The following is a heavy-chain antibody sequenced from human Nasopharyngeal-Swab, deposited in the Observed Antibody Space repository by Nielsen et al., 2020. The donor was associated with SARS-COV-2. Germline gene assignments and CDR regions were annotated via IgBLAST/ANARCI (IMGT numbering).Heavy chain of an antibody. CDR2: IGTAGDT. CDR1: GFTFSSYD. D-gene: IGHD3-22*01. CDR3: ARGYYYDSSGYRPRGMDV. V-gene: IGHV3-13*01. Sequence: GESLKISCAASGFTFSSYDMHWVRQAPGKGLEWVSAIGTAGDTYYPGSVKGRFTISRENAKNSLYLQMNSLRAGDTAVYYCARGYYYDSSGYRPRGMDVWCQGTTVTVSS. J-gene: IGHJ6*02.